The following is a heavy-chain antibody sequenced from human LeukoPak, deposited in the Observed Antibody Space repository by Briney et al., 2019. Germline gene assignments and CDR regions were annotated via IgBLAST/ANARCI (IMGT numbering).Heavy chain of an antibody. V-gene: IGHV4-59*01. J-gene: IGHJ4*02. CDR2: IYYSGSA. Sequence: SETLSLTCTVSGGSISSYYWSWIRQPPGQGLEWVGYIYYSGSANYNPPLKSRVTISVDTSKTQFSLKLSSVAAADTALYYCAGGGYYDSSGYHYWGQGTLVTVSS. CDR1: GGSISSYY. CDR3: AGGGYYDSSGYHY. D-gene: IGHD3-22*01.